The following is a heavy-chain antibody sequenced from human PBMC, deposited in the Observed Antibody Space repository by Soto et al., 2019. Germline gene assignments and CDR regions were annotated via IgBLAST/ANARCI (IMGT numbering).Heavy chain of an antibody. CDR2: IYYSGST. CDR1: GGSISSYY. V-gene: IGHV4-59*01. Sequence: PSETLSLTCTVSGGSISSYYWSWIRQPPGKGLEWIGYIYYSGSTNYNPSLKSRVTISVDTSKNQFSLKLSSVTAADTAVYYCARGIHTYYYYMDVWGKGTTVTVSS. J-gene: IGHJ6*03. CDR3: ARGIHTYYYYMDV.